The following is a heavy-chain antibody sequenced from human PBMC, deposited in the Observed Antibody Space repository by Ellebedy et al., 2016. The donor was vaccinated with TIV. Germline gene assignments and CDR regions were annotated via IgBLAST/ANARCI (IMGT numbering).Heavy chain of an antibody. CDR3: ARLGGALRYDSSGSVQD. Sequence: GESLKISXQGSGYSFTSYWIGWVRQMPGKGLEWMGIIYPGDSDTRYSPSFQGQVTISADKSISTAYLQWSSLKASDTAMYYCARLGGALRYDSSGSVQDWGQGTLVTVSS. CDR2: IYPGDSDT. V-gene: IGHV5-51*01. J-gene: IGHJ4*02. D-gene: IGHD3-22*01. CDR1: GYSFTSYW.